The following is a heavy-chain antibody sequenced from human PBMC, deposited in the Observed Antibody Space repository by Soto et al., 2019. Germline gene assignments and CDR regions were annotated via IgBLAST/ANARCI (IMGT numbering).Heavy chain of an antibody. CDR2: IKSKTDGGTT. CDR1: GFTFSNAW. J-gene: IGHJ5*02. V-gene: IGHV3-15*01. Sequence: EVQLVESGGGLVKPGGSLRLSCAASGFTFSNAWMSWVRQAPGKGLEWVGRIKSKTDGGTTDYAAPMKGRFTISRDDSKNTLYLQMTSLKTEVTAVYYCTTSETKDIVGVVAANWFDPWGQGTLVTVSS. CDR3: TTSETKDIVGVVAANWFDP. D-gene: IGHD2-15*01.